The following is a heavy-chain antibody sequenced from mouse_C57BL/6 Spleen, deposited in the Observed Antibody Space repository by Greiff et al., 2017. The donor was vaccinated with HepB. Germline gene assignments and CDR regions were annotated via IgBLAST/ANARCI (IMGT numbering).Heavy chain of an antibody. J-gene: IGHJ2*01. D-gene: IGHD1-1*01. Sequence: VQLQQSGPELVKPGASVKISCKASGYAFSSSWMNWVKQRPGKGLEWIGRIYPGDGDTNYNGKFKGKATLTADKSSSTAYMQLSSLTSEDSAVYFCARGHGPLDYWGQGTTLTVSS. V-gene: IGHV1-82*01. CDR2: IYPGDGDT. CDR3: ARGHGPLDY. CDR1: GYAFSSSW.